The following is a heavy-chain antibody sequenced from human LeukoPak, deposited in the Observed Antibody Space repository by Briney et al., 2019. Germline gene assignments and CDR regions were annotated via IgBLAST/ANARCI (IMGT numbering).Heavy chain of an antibody. D-gene: IGHD5-18*01. Sequence: SETLSLTCAVYGGSFSGYYWSWIRQPPGKGLEWIGEINHSGSTNYNPSLKSRVTISVDTSKNQFSLKLSSVTAADTAVYYCARDLAHSYGLGEYYFDYWGQGTLVTVSS. CDR1: GGSFSGYY. V-gene: IGHV4-34*01. J-gene: IGHJ4*02. CDR3: ARDLAHSYGLGEYYFDY. CDR2: INHSGST.